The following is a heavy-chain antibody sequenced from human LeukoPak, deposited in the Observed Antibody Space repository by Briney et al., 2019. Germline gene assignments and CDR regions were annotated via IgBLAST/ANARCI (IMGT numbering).Heavy chain of an antibody. Sequence: GGSLRLSCAASGFTFNNYWMTWISQAPGKGLEWVANIKQDGSQKYYVDSVKGRFTISRDNAENSVYLQMNSLRAGDTGIYYCARIGYSSSCTDYWGQGTLVTVSS. CDR3: ARIGYSSSCTDY. CDR2: IKQDGSQK. J-gene: IGHJ4*02. V-gene: IGHV3-7*01. CDR1: GFTFNNYW. D-gene: IGHD2-2*01.